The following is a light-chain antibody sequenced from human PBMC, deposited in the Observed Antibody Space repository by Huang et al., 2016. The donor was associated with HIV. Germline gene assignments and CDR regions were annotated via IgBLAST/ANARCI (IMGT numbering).Light chain of an antibody. V-gene: IGKV1-6*02. CDR2: AAS. CDR3: LQDFNYPRT. J-gene: IGKJ1*01. Sequence: AIQLTQSPSSLSASVGDRVTITCRASQDITNDLGWYQQKPGKAPKLLSSAASTLRMGVPSRFSGSGSGTDFTLTISSLQPEDFATYFCLQDFNYPRTFGQGTRVEIK. CDR1: QDITND.